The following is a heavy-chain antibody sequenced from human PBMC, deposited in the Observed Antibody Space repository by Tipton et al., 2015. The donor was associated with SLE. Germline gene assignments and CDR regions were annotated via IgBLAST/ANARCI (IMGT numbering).Heavy chain of an antibody. CDR2: ISGSGGST. Sequence: SLRLSCAASGFTFDDYGMSWVRQAPGKGLEWVSAISGSGGSTYYADSVKGRFTISRDNSKNTLYLQMNSLRAEDTAVYYCASGTVTSSPFDYWGQGTLVTVSS. J-gene: IGHJ4*02. CDR3: ASGTVTSSPFDY. D-gene: IGHD4-17*01. V-gene: IGHV3-23*01. CDR1: GFTFDDYG.